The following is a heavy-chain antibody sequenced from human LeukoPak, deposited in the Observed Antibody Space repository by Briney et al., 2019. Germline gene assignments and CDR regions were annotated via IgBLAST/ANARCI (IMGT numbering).Heavy chain of an antibody. J-gene: IGHJ6*02. V-gene: IGHV1-46*01. CDR1: GYTFTSYY. CDR2: LNPSGGST. D-gene: IGHD2-2*01. CDR3: AREGGYCSSTSCLGFMDV. Sequence: ASVKVSCKASGYTFTSYYMHWVRQAPGQALEWMGILNPSGGSTSYAQKFQGRVTMTRDTSTSTVYMELSSLRSEDTAVYYCAREGGYCSSTSCLGFMDVWGQGTTVTVSS.